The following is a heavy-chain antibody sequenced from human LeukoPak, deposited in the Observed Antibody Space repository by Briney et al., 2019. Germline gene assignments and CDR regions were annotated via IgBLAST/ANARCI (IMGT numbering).Heavy chain of an antibody. D-gene: IGHD6-13*01. V-gene: IGHV3-43*02. CDR2: ISGGGSST. J-gene: IGHJ5*02. CDR1: GFTFDNYA. CDR3: AKVLGSSSWYSLGS. Sequence: GGSLRLSCTASGFTFDNYAMHWVRQAPGKGLEWVSLISGGGSSTSYADSVKGRFTISRDNNKGSLYLQMNSLTTEDTALYYCAKVLGSSSWYSLGSWGQGTLVTVSS.